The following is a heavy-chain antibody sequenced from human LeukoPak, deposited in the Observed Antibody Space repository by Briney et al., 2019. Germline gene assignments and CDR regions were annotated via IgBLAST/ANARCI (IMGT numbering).Heavy chain of an antibody. CDR3: ARGFCSGGTCYRITGTFDV. D-gene: IGHD2-15*01. V-gene: IGHV3-21*01. CDR2: ISLAGTYI. CDR1: GFIFSTYW. J-gene: IGHJ3*01. Sequence: GGSLRLSCAASGFIFSTYWMSWVRQAPGKGLEWVASISLAGTYIDYADSVKGRLTISRDNGNNSLFLEMSSLRADDTAVYYCARGFCSGGTCYRITGTFDVWGHGTMVSVSS.